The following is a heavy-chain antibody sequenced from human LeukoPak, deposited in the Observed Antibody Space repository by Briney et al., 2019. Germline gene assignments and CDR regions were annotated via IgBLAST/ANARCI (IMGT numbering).Heavy chain of an antibody. V-gene: IGHV4-61*02. Sequence: SETLSLTCTVSGGSISSGSHYWSWIRQPAGKGLEWIGRIYTGGGTNYNPSLKSRLTISVDRSKNQFSLKLSSVTAADTAVYYCARDRTQPYCSSTSCYYMDVWGKGTTVTVSS. CDR1: GGSISSGSHY. CDR3: ARDRTQPYCSSTSCYYMDV. CDR2: IYTGGGT. D-gene: IGHD2-2*01. J-gene: IGHJ6*03.